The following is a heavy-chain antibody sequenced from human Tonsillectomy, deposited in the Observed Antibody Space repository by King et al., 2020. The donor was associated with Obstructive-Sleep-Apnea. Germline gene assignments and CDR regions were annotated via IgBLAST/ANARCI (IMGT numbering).Heavy chain of an antibody. D-gene: IGHD3-16*01. Sequence: VQLVESGAEVKKPGASVKVSCKASRYTFTGYSLHWVRQAPGQGLEWMGWINPNSGGTDYAQKFQGRVTMTRDTSISTTYMERSSLRSDDTAVYYCATEAQRGRGFDYWGQGALVTVSS. CDR3: ATEAQRGRGFDY. CDR2: INPNSGGT. V-gene: IGHV1-2*02. CDR1: RYTFTGYS. J-gene: IGHJ4*02.